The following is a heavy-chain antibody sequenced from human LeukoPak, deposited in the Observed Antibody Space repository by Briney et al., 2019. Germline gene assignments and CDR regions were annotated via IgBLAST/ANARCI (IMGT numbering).Heavy chain of an antibody. CDR2: ISGDGSRT. J-gene: IGHJ4*02. CDR1: GFTFSGYW. CDR3: ARHRGYCIDC. V-gene: IGHV3-74*01. D-gene: IGHD2-15*01. Sequence: GGSLRLSSAASGFTFSGYWLHWVRQAPGNGLVWVSHISGDGSRTSYADSVKGRFTISRDNAKNTLYLQMNSLRDEDTAVYYCARHRGYCIDCWGQGTLVTVSS.